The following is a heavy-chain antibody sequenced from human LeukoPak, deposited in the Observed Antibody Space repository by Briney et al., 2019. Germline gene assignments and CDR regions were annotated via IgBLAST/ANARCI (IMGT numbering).Heavy chain of an antibody. D-gene: IGHD5-18*01. Sequence: SETLSLTCTVSGGSISSYYWSWIRQPPGKGLEWIGYIYYSGSTNYNPSLKSRVTISVDTSMNQFSLKLSSATAADTAVYYCAREKGNSYGYDYWGQGTLVTVPS. V-gene: IGHV4-59*01. CDR1: GGSISSYY. CDR3: AREKGNSYGYDY. CDR2: IYYSGST. J-gene: IGHJ4*02.